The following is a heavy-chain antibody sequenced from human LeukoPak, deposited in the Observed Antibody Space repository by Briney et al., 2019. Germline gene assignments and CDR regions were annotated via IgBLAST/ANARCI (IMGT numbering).Heavy chain of an antibody. CDR1: GGTFSSYT. CDR3: ARDLLAEYYYGSGSYSLGY. D-gene: IGHD3-10*01. V-gene: IGHV1-69*04. CDR2: IIPILGIA. Sequence: SVKVSCKASGGTFSSYTISWVRQAPGQGLEWMGRIIPILGIANYAQKFQGRVTITADKSTSTAYMELSSLRSEDTAVYCCARDLLAEYYYGSGSYSLGYWGQGTLVTVSS. J-gene: IGHJ4*02.